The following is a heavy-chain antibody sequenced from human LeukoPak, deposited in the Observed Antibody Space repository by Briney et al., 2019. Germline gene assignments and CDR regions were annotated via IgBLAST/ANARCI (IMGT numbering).Heavy chain of an antibody. Sequence: GGSLRLSCAASGFTFNNYAMHWVRQAPGKGLEWVAVISDDGSNKYYADSVKGRFTISRDKSKNTLYLQMNSLRAADTAVYYCARDPSAGTYYYDSSGYSGAFIDYWGQGTLVTVSS. D-gene: IGHD3-22*01. V-gene: IGHV3-30-3*01. CDR3: ARDPSAGTYYYDSSGYSGAFIDY. J-gene: IGHJ4*02. CDR2: ISDDGSNK. CDR1: GFTFNNYA.